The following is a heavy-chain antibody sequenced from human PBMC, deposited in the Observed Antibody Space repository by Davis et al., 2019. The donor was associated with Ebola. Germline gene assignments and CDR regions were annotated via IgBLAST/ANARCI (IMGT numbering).Heavy chain of an antibody. V-gene: IGHV1-8*01. CDR1: GYIFSNYD. D-gene: IGHD2-21*01. CDR3: TRGYSPKCRTGDCVNDY. CDR2: MNPYSGHT. Sequence: ASVKVSCKASGYIFSNYDINWVRQASGQGLEWMRWMNPYSGHTGYVEKFKGRVTMTRDSSITTAYMELISLRLDDTAVYYCTRGYSPKCRTGDCVNDYWGQGTLVTVSS. J-gene: IGHJ4*02.